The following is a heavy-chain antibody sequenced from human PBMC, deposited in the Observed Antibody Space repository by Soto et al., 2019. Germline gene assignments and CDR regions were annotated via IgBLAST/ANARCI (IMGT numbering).Heavy chain of an antibody. J-gene: IGHJ4*02. V-gene: IGHV1-58*01. Sequence: QMQLVQSGPEVKKPGTSVKVSCKASGFTFTSSAVQWVRQARGQRLEWIGWIVVGSGNTNYAQKFQERGTITRDMPTSTAHMELSSLRSEDTAVYYCAAFAGVVAATLWGQGTLVTVSS. CDR3: AAFAGVVAATL. D-gene: IGHD2-15*01. CDR2: IVVGSGNT. CDR1: GFTFTSSA.